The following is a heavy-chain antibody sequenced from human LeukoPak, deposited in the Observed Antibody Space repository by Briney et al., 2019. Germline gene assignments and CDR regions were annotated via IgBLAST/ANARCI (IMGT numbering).Heavy chain of an antibody. CDR3: ARGSSSWYQFDY. D-gene: IGHD6-13*01. J-gene: IGHJ4*02. CDR1: GFTFSSYS. CDR2: ISSSSSYI. Sequence: GGSLRLSCAASGFTFSSYSMNWVRQAPGKGLEWVSSISSSSSYIYYADSVKGRFTISRDNAKNSLYLQMNSLRAEDTAGYYCARGSSSWYQFDYWGQGTLVTVSS. V-gene: IGHV3-21*01.